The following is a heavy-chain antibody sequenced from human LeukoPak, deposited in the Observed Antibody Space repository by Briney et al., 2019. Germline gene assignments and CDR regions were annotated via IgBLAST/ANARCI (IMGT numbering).Heavy chain of an antibody. CDR1: GFTFSSYA. CDR3: ARDGYSSSWSGSLWNNWFDP. Sequence: GGSLRLSCAASGFTFSSYAMHRVRQAPGKGLEYVSAISSNGGSTYYANSVKGRFTISRDNSKNTLYLQMGSLRAEDMAVYYCARDGYSSSWSGSLWNNWFDPWGQGTLVTVSS. CDR2: ISSNGGST. D-gene: IGHD6-13*01. V-gene: IGHV3-64*01. J-gene: IGHJ5*02.